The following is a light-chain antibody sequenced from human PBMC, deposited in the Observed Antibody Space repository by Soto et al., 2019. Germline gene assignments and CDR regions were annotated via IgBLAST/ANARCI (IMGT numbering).Light chain of an antibody. Sequence: QSVLTQPASVSGSPGPPITISCSGTSSDIGAYKYVSWYQQHPGKVPKLMIYEVNNRPSGVSDRFSGSKSGNTASLTISGLQAEDEADYYCSSYTGDNTWMFGGGTKLTVL. CDR1: SSDIGAYKY. J-gene: IGLJ3*02. V-gene: IGLV2-14*01. CDR2: EVN. CDR3: SSYTGDNTWM.